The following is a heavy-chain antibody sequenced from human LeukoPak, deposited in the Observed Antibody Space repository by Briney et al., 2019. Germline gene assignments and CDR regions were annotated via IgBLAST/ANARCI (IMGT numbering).Heavy chain of an antibody. J-gene: IGHJ4*02. CDR2: ISGSGGST. CDR1: GFTFSSYA. D-gene: IGHD3-9*01. Sequence: PGGSLRPSCAASGFTFSSYAMSWVRQAPGEGLEWVSAISGSGGSTYYADSVKGRFTISRDNSKNTLYLQMNSLRAEDTAVYYCAKGRLRYFDWFAYWGQGTLVTVSS. V-gene: IGHV3-23*01. CDR3: AKGRLRYFDWFAY.